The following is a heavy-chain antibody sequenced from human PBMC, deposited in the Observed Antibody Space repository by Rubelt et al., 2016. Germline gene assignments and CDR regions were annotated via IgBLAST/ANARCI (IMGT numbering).Heavy chain of an antibody. Sequence: QVQLQESGPGLVKPSETLSLTCTVSGYSISSGYYWGWIRQPPGKGLEWIGSIYHSGSTYYNPSLKSRVTISVDTSKNQFSLKLSSMTAADTAVYYCARVYTGSDIWGQGTMVTVSS. CDR1: GYSISSGYY. V-gene: IGHV4-38-2*02. CDR3: ARVYTGSDI. D-gene: IGHD3-16*01. J-gene: IGHJ3*02. CDR2: IYHSGST.